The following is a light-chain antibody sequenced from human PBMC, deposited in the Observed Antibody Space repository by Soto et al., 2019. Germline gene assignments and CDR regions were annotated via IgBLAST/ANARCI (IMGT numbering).Light chain of an antibody. CDR1: QSISSY. V-gene: IGKV1-39*01. CDR3: QQSYSTPPWT. CDR2: AAS. Sequence: DIQMTQSPSSLSASVGDRVTITCRASQSISSYLNWYQQKPGKAPKLLIYAASSLQSGVPSRFSSSGSGTDFTLTISSLQPEDFATYYCQQSYSTPPWTFGQGTTVEIK. J-gene: IGKJ1*01.